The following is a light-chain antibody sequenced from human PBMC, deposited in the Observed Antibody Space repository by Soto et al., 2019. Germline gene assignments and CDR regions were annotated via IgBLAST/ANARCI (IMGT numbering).Light chain of an antibody. CDR1: QSVSSSY. Sequence: EIVLTQSPGTLSLSPGERATLSCRASQSVSSSYLAWYQQKPGQAPRLLIYGASSRATGIPDRFSGSGSGTDFTLTISGLEPEDFAVYYCQQYGSSPHFGQGTKLEIK. CDR2: GAS. V-gene: IGKV3-20*01. CDR3: QQYGSSPH. J-gene: IGKJ2*01.